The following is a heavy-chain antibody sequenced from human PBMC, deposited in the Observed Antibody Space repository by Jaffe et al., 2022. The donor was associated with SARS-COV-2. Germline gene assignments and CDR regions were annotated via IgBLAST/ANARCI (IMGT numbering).Heavy chain of an antibody. CDR3: ARHIAWGHGFDY. J-gene: IGHJ4*02. V-gene: IGHV4-39*01. Sequence: QLQLQESGPGLVKPSETLSLTCTVSGGSISNHSYYWGWIRQPPGKGLEWIGTIYYSGSTYYNPSLKSRVTISVDTSKNQFSLKLSSVTAADTAVYYCARHIAWGHGFDYWGQGTLVTVSS. CDR1: GGSISNHSYY. CDR2: IYYSGST. D-gene: IGHD6-13*01.